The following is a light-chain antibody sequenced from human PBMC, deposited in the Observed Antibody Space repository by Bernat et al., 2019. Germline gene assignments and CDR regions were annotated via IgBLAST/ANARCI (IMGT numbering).Light chain of an antibody. CDR1: SSDVGTYNL. V-gene: IGLV2-23*02. Sequence: QSALTQPASVSGSPGQSINISCTGTSSDVGTYNLVSWYQQYPGKAPKHMIYEVTKGPSGVSNRFSGSKSGNTASLTISGLQAEDDDDYYCSSYASSTTVLFGGGTKLTVL. J-gene: IGLJ2*01. CDR3: SSYASSTTVL. CDR2: EVT.